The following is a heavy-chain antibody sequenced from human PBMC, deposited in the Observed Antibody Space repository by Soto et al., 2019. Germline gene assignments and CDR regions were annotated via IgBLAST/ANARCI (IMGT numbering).Heavy chain of an antibody. Sequence: PWGCIRLSFAASVFTFSRYSMNWVRKDPGKGLEWVSSIDNYSNKYYADSVKGRFTISRDNSKNTLYLQMNSLRAEDTAVYYCAKDRNSGNYWAYYYYGMDCLGQANTVPVSS. D-gene: IGHD1-26*01. V-gene: IGHV3-30*02. CDR3: AKDRNSGNYWAYYYYGMDC. J-gene: IGHJ6*02. CDR2: IDNYSNK. CDR1: VFTFSRYS.